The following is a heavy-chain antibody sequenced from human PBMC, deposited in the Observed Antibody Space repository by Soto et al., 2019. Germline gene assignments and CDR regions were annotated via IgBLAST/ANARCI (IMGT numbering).Heavy chain of an antibody. CDR1: GFTFSSYS. V-gene: IGHV3-21*01. CDR2: ISSSSSYI. Sequence: GGSLRLSCAASGFTFSSYSMNWVRQAPGKGLEWVSSISSSSSYIYYADSVKGRFTISRDNAKNSLYLQMNSLRAEDTAVYYCARDVGCSSTSCYTRDDVWGKGTTVTVSS. CDR3: ARDVGCSSTSCYTRDDV. J-gene: IGHJ6*04. D-gene: IGHD2-2*02.